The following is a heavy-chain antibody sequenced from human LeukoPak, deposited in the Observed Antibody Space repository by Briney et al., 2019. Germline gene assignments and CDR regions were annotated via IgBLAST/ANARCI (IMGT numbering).Heavy chain of an antibody. Sequence: PGGSLRLSCAASGFTFSSYSMNWVRQAPGKGLVWVSRINSDGSSTSYADSVKGRFTISRDNAKNTLYLQMNSLRAEDTAVYYCARDLALLPYYGMDVWGQGTTVTVSS. J-gene: IGHJ6*02. V-gene: IGHV3-74*01. CDR1: GFTFSSYS. CDR3: ARDLALLPYYGMDV. CDR2: INSDGSST.